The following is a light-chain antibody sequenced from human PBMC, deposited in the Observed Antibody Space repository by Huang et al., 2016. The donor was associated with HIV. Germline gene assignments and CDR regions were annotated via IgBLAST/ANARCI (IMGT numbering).Light chain of an antibody. Sequence: EIVLTQSPDFQSGTPKEKITITCRASQNIGNSLHWYQQKPDQSPQLLIKYASQTISGVPSRFSGSGSGTDFTLTINTPEAGDAATYYCHQSSSLPYTFGQGTKLEIK. V-gene: IGKV6-21*02. CDR3: HQSSSLPYT. J-gene: IGKJ2*01. CDR2: YAS. CDR1: QNIGNS.